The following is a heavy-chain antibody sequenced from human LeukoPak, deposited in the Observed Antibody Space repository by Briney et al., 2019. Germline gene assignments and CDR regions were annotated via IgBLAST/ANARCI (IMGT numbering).Heavy chain of an antibody. Sequence: NPSETLSLTCTVSGGSISSYYWNWIRQPAGKGLEWIGRIYTSGSTNYNPSLKSRVTMSVDTSKNQFSLKLSSVTAADTAVYYCARQYSYDSSPFDFWGQGTLVAVSS. D-gene: IGHD3-22*01. V-gene: IGHV4-4*07. CDR2: IYTSGST. CDR1: GGSISSYY. CDR3: ARQYSYDSSPFDF. J-gene: IGHJ4*02.